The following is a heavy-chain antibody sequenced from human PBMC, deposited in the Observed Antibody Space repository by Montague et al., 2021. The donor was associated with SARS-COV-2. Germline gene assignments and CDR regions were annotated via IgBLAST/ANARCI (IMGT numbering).Heavy chain of an antibody. V-gene: IGHV4-39*02. Sequence: SETLSLTCTVSGGSISSSSYYWGWIRQPPGKGLEWIGSIYYSGSTYYSPSLKSRVTISVDTSKNQFSLKLSSVTAADTAVYYCAGEMATVVNYYYYGMDVWGQGTTVTVSS. CDR3: AGEMATVVNYYYYGMDV. J-gene: IGHJ6*02. D-gene: IGHD5-24*01. CDR2: IYYSGST. CDR1: GGSISSSSYY.